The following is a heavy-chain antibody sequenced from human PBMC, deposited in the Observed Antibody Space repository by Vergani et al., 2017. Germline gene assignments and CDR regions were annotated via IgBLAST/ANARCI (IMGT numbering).Heavy chain of an antibody. CDR3: AGVPRRGVVVPAAMSGGEYYMDV. D-gene: IGHD2-2*01. Sequence: QVQLQESGPGLVKPSQTLSLTCTVSGGSISSGSYYWSWIRQPAGKGLEWIGRIYTSGSTNYNPSLKSRVTISVDTSKNQFSLKLSSVTAADPAVYYCAGVPRRGVVVPAAMSGGEYYMDVWGKGTTVTVSS. CDR1: GGSISSGSYY. V-gene: IGHV4-61*02. CDR2: IYTSGST. J-gene: IGHJ6*03.